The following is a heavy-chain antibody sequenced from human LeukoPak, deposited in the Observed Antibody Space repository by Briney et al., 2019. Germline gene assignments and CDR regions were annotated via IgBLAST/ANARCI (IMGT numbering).Heavy chain of an antibody. CDR1: GGSVTSNF. CDR2: VSTRGTT. D-gene: IGHD3-10*01. CDR3: ARAESYYYGSGSLYRGAFDI. Sequence: SETLSLTCSVSGGSVTSNFWTWIRQAAGKGLEWIGRVSTRGTTNYNPSLKSRVTISVDTSKNQFSLKLSSVTAADTAVYYCARAESYYYGSGSLYRGAFDIWGQGTMVTVSS. J-gene: IGHJ3*02. V-gene: IGHV4-4*07.